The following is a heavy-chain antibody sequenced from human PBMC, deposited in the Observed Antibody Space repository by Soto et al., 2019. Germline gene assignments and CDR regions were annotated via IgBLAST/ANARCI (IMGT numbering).Heavy chain of an antibody. J-gene: IGHJ4*02. CDR1: AFTFRNYA. Sequence: GGSLRLSCAASAFTFRNYAMSWVRQAPGKGLEWVSAIGDSGATTYYADSVKGRFTISRDNSKNTLYLQMNNLRAEDTAFYYCAEDRSSTSCYGFDYWGPGALVTVSS. V-gene: IGHV3-23*01. CDR2: IGDSGATT. CDR3: AEDRSSTSCYGFDY. D-gene: IGHD2-2*01.